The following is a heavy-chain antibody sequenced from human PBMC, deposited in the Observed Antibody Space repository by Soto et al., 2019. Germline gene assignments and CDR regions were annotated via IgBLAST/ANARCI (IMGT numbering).Heavy chain of an antibody. CDR1: GSTFQDYA. Sequence: EVQLVESGGGLVQPGGSLRLSCAGSGSTFQDYAMHWVRQAPGKGLEWVSGIYYNSDRIDYADSVKGRFTISRDNARNSLYLQMNSLRTEDTAFYYCGKDISPGGMDVWSRGILVTVSS. J-gene: IGHJ6*04. CDR3: GKDISPGGMDV. V-gene: IGHV3-9*01. CDR2: IYYNSDRI.